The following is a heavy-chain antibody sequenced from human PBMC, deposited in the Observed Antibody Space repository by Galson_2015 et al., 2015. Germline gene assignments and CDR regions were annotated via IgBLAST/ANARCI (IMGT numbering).Heavy chain of an antibody. V-gene: IGHV1-3*04. D-gene: IGHD1-14*01. Sequence: SVKVSCKASGYTFTNYAVHWVRQAPGQGLEWMAWINTASGKTKYSQKLQGRVTITRDTSASTVFMELSSLTSEDTAVYYCARLIELAEVPGTPEDGMDVWGQGTTVIVSS. CDR2: INTASGKT. CDR1: GYTFTNYA. J-gene: IGHJ6*02. CDR3: ARLIELAEVPGTPEDGMDV.